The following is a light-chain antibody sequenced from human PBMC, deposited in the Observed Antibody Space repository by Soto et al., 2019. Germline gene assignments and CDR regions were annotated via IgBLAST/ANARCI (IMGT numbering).Light chain of an antibody. CDR1: QSISNW. Sequence: DIQMTQSPSTLSASVGDRVTITCRASQSISNWLAWYQQKPGRAPKLLIYKTSNLQSGVPSRFSGSGSETEFTLTISSLQPDDGATYYCQQYNHYSSYTFGRGTKLEIK. CDR2: KTS. J-gene: IGKJ2*01. CDR3: QQYNHYSSYT. V-gene: IGKV1-5*03.